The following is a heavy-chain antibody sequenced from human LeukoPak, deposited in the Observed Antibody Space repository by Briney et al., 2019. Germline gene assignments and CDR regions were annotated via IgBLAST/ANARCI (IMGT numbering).Heavy chain of an antibody. J-gene: IGHJ4*02. V-gene: IGHV5-51*01. Sequence: GESLKISCQGSGYTFTTYWIGWVRQMPRKALEWMGIIYPSDSDTIYSPSFQGQVTISVDKSINTAYPQWSSLKASDSAMYYCARIPLDGYNFFDYWGQGTLVTVSS. D-gene: IGHD5-24*01. CDR2: IYPSDSDT. CDR1: GYTFTTYW. CDR3: ARIPLDGYNFFDY.